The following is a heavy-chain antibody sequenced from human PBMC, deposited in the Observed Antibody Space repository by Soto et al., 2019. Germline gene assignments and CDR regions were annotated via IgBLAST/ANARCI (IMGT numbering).Heavy chain of an antibody. CDR2: IYSGGSI. CDR3: ARNYDSTAGGAFDI. J-gene: IGHJ3*02. V-gene: IGHV3-53*01. CDR1: GVTVSSNY. D-gene: IGHD3-22*01. Sequence: VGPMRLSCAASGVTVSSNYMSWVRQARGKGLEWVSVIYSGGSIYYADSVKGRFTISRDNSKNTLYLQMNSLRAEDTAVYYCARNYDSTAGGAFDIWGQGTMVTVSS.